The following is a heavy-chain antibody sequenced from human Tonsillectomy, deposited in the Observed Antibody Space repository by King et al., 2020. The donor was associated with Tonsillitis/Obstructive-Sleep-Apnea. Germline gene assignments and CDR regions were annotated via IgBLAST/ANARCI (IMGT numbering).Heavy chain of an antibody. V-gene: IGHV5-51*01. D-gene: IGHD2-8*02. Sequence: QLVQSGAEVKKPGESLKILCKGSGYSFTNYWNGWVRQMPGKGLEWMGHIYPGDSDTKYSPSSQGQGPISADKSISTAYLQWKILKAADTAMYYCARQQDLACTVLHFFDSWGQGTLVTVSS. J-gene: IGHJ4*02. CDR3: ARQQDLACTVLHFFDS. CDR1: GYSFTNYW. CDR2: IYPGDSDT.